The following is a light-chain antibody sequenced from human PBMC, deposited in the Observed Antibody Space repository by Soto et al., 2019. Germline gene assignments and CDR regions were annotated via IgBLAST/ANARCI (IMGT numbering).Light chain of an antibody. CDR1: SGDVGGYYY. Sequence: QYVLTHPASASWSPGQLITISCTGTSGDVGGYYYVSWYQQLPGKAPKLMISEVSNRPSGVSNRFSGSKSGNTASLTISGLQAEEEADYYCSSYTAGGTIFGTGTKVTVL. J-gene: IGLJ1*01. V-gene: IGLV2-14*01. CDR2: EVS. CDR3: SSYTAGGTI.